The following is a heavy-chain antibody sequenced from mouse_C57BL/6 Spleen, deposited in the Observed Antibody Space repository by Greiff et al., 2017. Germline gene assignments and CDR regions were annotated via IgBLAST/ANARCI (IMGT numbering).Heavy chain of an antibody. V-gene: IGHV1-15*01. CDR1: GYTFTDYE. Sequence: VKLVESGAELVRPGASVTLSCKASGYTFTDYEMHWVKQTPVHGLEWIGAIDPETGGTAYNQKFKGKAILTADKSSSTAYMELRSLTSEDSAVYYCTSGYGNYDYWGQGTTLTVSS. CDR2: IDPETGGT. CDR3: TSGYGNYDY. J-gene: IGHJ2*01. D-gene: IGHD2-1*01.